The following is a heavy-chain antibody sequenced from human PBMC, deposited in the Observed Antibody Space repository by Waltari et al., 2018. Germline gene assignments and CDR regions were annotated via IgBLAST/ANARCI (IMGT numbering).Heavy chain of an antibody. V-gene: IGHV3-74*01. D-gene: IGHD3-3*01. CDR3: TTSHNYTTFDI. J-gene: IGHJ3*02. CDR2: IISDCNIA. Sequence: EVQVVESGGGLAQPGGSLRLSCAASGFTFNTYWIHWVSQAPGKGLVWVSHIISDCNIANYADSVKGRFTISRDNAKNTLFLQMNSLRVEDTAVYYCTTSHNYTTFDIWGQGTVVTVSS. CDR1: GFTFNTYW.